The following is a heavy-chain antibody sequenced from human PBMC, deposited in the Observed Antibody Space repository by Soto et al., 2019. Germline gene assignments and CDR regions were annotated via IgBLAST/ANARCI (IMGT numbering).Heavy chain of an antibody. CDR2: ISYDGST. CDR1: GFTFSSYA. V-gene: IGHV3-30-3*01. J-gene: IGHJ4*02. Sequence: PGGSLRLSCAASGFTFSSYAMHWVRQAPGKGLEWVAVISYDGSTYYADSVKGRFTISRDNSKNTLYLQMNSLRAEDTAVYYCAKDRVVTVYYFDYWGQGTLVTVSS. D-gene: IGHD2-21*02. CDR3: AKDRVVTVYYFDY.